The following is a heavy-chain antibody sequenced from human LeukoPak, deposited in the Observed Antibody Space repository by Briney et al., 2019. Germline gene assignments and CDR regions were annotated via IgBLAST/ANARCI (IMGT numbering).Heavy chain of an antibody. CDR1: GYTFTGYY. Sequence: GASVKVSCKASGYTFTGYYLRWVRQAPGQGLEWMGWINPDRGDTNYLQKFQGRVTMTRDTSITTAYMELSRLRSDDTAVYYCTRDLLGGSGTFDPWGQGTLVTVSS. D-gene: IGHD3-10*01. CDR3: TRDLLGGSGTFDP. CDR2: INPDRGDT. V-gene: IGHV1-2*02. J-gene: IGHJ5*02.